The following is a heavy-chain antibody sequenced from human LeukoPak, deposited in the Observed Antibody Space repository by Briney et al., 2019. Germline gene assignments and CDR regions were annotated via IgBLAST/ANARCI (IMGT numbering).Heavy chain of an antibody. CDR2: IYYSGST. CDR1: GGSISSYY. CDR3: ARDMYYGSGSFDY. J-gene: IGHJ4*02. D-gene: IGHD3-10*01. Sequence: SETLSLTRTVSGGSISSYYWSWIRQPPGKGLEWIGYIYYSGSTNYNPSLKSRVTISVDTSKNQFSLKLSSVTAADTAVYYCARDMYYGSGSFDYWGQGTLVTVSS. V-gene: IGHV4-59*01.